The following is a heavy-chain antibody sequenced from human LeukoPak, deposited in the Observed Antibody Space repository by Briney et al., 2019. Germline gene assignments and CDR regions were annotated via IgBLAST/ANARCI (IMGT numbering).Heavy chain of an antibody. V-gene: IGHV3-53*01. Sequence: GGPLRLSCAASGLTVSTNYFSWVRLAPGKGLEWVSVIYADGRTYYADSVKGRFTISRDNSRNTLSLQMNRLRAEDTAVYYCSRDPTSMVTMGDYWGQGTLVTVSS. J-gene: IGHJ4*02. CDR3: SRDPTSMVTMGDY. CDR2: IYADGRT. CDR1: GLTVSTNY. D-gene: IGHD4-17*01.